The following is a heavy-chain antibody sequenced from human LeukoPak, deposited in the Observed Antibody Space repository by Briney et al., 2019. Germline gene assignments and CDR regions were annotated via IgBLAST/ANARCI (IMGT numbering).Heavy chain of an antibody. CDR3: AKDHYDSSGYEGGSGFDY. J-gene: IGHJ4*02. V-gene: IGHV3-23*01. CDR2: ISGSGGST. Sequence: PGGSLRLSCAASGFTFSNAWMSWVRQAPGKGLEWVSAISGSGGSTYYADSVKGRFTISRDNSKNTLYLQMNSLRAEDTAVYYCAKDHYDSSGYEGGSGFDYWGQGTLVTVSS. D-gene: IGHD3-22*01. CDR1: GFTFSNAW.